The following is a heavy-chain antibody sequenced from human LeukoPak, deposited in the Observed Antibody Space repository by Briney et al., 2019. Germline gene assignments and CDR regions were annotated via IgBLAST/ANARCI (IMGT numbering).Heavy chain of an antibody. CDR2: IRSDGSNK. Sequence: GGSLRLSCAASGFTFSNYGIHWVRQAPGKGLEWVTFIRSDGSNKYYADSVKGRFTISRDNSKNTLYLQMNRLRVEDTAVYYCAKPREAGSGYYFDYWGQGTLVTVSS. J-gene: IGHJ4*02. CDR3: AKPREAGSGYYFDY. D-gene: IGHD3-3*01. CDR1: GFTFSNYG. V-gene: IGHV3-30*02.